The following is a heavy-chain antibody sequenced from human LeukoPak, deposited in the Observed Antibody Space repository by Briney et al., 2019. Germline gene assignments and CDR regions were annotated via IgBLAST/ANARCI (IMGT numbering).Heavy chain of an antibody. D-gene: IGHD3-3*01. J-gene: IGHJ4*02. V-gene: IGHV3-23*01. CDR2: ISGSRGNT. Sequence: GGSLRLSCAASGFTFSNYAMSWVRQAPGKGLEWVSAISGSRGNTYYADSVKGRFTISRDNAKKSLYLQMNSLRAEDTALYYCARDGVTRGAVDYWGQGTLVTVSS. CDR1: GFTFSNYA. CDR3: ARDGVTRGAVDY.